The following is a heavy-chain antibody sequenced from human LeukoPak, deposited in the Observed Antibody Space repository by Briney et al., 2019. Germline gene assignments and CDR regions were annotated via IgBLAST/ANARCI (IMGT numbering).Heavy chain of an antibody. Sequence: ASVKVSCKASGYTFTGYYMHWVRQAPGQGLEWMGWINPNSGGTNYAQKFQGRVTMTRDTSISTAYMELSRLRSDDTAMYYCARVWLQHDAFDIWGQGTMVTVSS. J-gene: IGHJ3*02. V-gene: IGHV1-2*02. CDR2: INPNSGGT. CDR3: ARVWLQHDAFDI. CDR1: GYTFTGYY. D-gene: IGHD5-18*01.